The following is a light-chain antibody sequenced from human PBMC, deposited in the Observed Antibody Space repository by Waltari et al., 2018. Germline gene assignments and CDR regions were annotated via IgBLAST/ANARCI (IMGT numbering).Light chain of an antibody. CDR2: NND. V-gene: IGLV1-47*01. CDR1: HSHVGNDN. CDR3: AAWDGSLSGYV. Sequence: QSVLTQPPSASATPGQRVTIPCSGSHSHVGNDNVHWYQQIPGTAPRLLIYNNDVRPSGVSDRFSGSKSGTSAFLSISGLRSEDEADYYCAAWDGSLSGYVFGIGTKVTVL. J-gene: IGLJ1*01.